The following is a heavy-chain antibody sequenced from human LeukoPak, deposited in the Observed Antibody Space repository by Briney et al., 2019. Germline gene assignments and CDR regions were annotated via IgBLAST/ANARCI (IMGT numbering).Heavy chain of an antibody. D-gene: IGHD6-13*01. V-gene: IGHV6-1*01. CDR2: TYYRSKWYN. Sequence: SQTLSLTCAISGDSVSSNSAAWNWIRQSPSRGLEWLGRTYYRSKWYNDYAVSVKSRITINPDTSKNQFSLQLNSVTPEDTAVYYCARDTAAGPTHRYYYGMDVWGQGTTVTVSS. J-gene: IGHJ6*02. CDR3: ARDTAAGPTHRYYYGMDV. CDR1: GDSVSSNSAA.